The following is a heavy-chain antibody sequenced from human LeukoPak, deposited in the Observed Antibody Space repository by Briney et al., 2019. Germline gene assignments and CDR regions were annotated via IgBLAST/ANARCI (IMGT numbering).Heavy chain of an antibody. J-gene: IGHJ4*02. CDR2: IYYSGST. Sequence: SGTLSLTCTVSGGSISSSSYYWGWIRQPPGKGLEWIGSIYYSGSTYYNPSLKSRVTISVDTSKNQFSLKLSSVTAADTAVYYCARHIRNLRTRDRPFDYWGQGTLVTVSS. D-gene: IGHD1-14*01. CDR1: GGSISSSSYY. CDR3: ARHIRNLRTRDRPFDY. V-gene: IGHV4-39*01.